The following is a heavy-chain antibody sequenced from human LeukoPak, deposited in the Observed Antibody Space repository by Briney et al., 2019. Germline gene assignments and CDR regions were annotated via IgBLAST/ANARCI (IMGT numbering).Heavy chain of an antibody. D-gene: IGHD2-2*01. Sequence: GRSLRLSCAASGFTFSSYAMYWVRQAPGKGLEWVAVISYDGSNKYYADSVKGRFTISRDNSKNTLYLQMNSLRAEDTAVYYCARISCGEYQLLCLRPTLYYYGMDVWGQGTTVTASS. CDR3: ARISCGEYQLLCLRPTLYYYGMDV. V-gene: IGHV3-30*04. CDR2: ISYDGSNK. J-gene: IGHJ6*02. CDR1: GFTFSSYA.